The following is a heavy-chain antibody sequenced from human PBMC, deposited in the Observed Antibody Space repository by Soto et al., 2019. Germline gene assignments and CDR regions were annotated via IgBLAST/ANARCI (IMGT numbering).Heavy chain of an antibody. Sequence: QEQLVESGGGVVQPGRSLRLSCTASGFTFSSYVFHWIRQNPGKGLAWVAVISADGNTKDYADSVKGRFTISRDYSKNMVYLHMNSLKTDDTGVYYCVRGVRDADERWGQGTLVTVSS. D-gene: IGHD3-10*01. J-gene: IGHJ4*02. V-gene: IGHV3-30-3*01. CDR3: VRGVRDADER. CDR1: GFTFSSYV. CDR2: ISADGNTK.